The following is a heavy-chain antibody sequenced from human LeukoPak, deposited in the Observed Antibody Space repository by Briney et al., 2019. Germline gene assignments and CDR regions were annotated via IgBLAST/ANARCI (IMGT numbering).Heavy chain of an antibody. V-gene: IGHV3-7*01. CDR2: IKQDGSVI. J-gene: IGHJ3*02. D-gene: IGHD3/OR15-3a*01. CDR1: GFTFSSYA. Sequence: HAGGSLRLSCAASGFTFSSYAMSWVRQAPGKGLEWVALIKQDGSVIHYVDSVKGRFTISRDNAKNSLSLQMNSLRADDTAVYYCAGDEGWTYIWGQGTKVTVSS. CDR3: AGDEGWTYI.